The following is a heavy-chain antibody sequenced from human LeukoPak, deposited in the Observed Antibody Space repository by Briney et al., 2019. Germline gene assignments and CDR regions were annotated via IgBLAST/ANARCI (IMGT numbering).Heavy chain of an antibody. V-gene: IGHV1-8*01. J-gene: IGHJ5*02. D-gene: IGHD3/OR15-3a*01. CDR3: ARVSSTYMIFGVVKKNWFDP. CDR2: MNPNSGNT. Sequence: ASVKVSRKASGYTFTSYDINWVRQATGQGLEWMGWMNPNSGNTGYAQKFQGRVTMTRNTSISTAYMELSSLRSEDTAVYYCARVSSTYMIFGVVKKNWFDPWGQGTLVTVSS. CDR1: GYTFTSYD.